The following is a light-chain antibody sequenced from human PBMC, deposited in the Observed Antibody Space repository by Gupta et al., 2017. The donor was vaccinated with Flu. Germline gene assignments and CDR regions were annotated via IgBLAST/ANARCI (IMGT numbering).Light chain of an antibody. V-gene: IGKV3-20*01. J-gene: IGKJ1*01. CDR1: QSIDTS. Sequence: DRATRSSLASQSIDTSLAWYQQKPGQAPRRLIYDVSARTTAVPDRFSGSGSGTDFTLTISRVEPEDVAVYFCQQDGSSTRTFGQGTRVEVK. CDR3: QQDGSSTRT. CDR2: DVS.